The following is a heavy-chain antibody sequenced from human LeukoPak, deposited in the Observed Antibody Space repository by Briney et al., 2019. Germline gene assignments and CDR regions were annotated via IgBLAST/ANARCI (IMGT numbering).Heavy chain of an antibody. D-gene: IGHD2-15*01. J-gene: IGHJ4*02. V-gene: IGHV3-21*01. CDR2: ISSSSSYI. CDR3: ARAAIDY. CDR1: GFAFGSEA. Sequence: GRSLRLSCAVSGFAFGSEAMSWVRQSPARGLEWVSSISSSSSYIYYADSVKGRFTISRDNAKNSLYLQMNSLRAEDTAVYYCARAAIDYWGQGTLVTVSS.